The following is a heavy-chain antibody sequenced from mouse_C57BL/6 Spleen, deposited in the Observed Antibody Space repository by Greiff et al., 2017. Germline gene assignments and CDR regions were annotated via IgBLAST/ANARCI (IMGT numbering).Heavy chain of an antibody. D-gene: IGHD4-1*01. Sequence: QVQLQQPGAELVKPGASVQMSCKASGYTFTSYWITWVKPRPGQGLEWIGDIDPGSGSTNYNEKFKSKATLTVDTSSSTAYMQLSSLTSEDSAVYYCAKEELGPFAYWGQGTLVTVSA. CDR1: GYTFTSYW. CDR2: IDPGSGST. CDR3: AKEELGPFAY. J-gene: IGHJ3*01. V-gene: IGHV1-55*01.